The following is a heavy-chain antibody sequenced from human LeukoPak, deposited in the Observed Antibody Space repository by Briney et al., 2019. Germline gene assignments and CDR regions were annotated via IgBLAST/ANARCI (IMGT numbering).Heavy chain of an antibody. CDR1: GFTFSNYA. D-gene: IGHD3-16*01. J-gene: IGHJ4*02. V-gene: IGHV3-30*14. Sequence: GRSLRLPCAASGFTFSNYAMHWVRQAPGKGPEWVAVISYDGSTKYYADSVRGRFTISRDNSKNTLYLQMNGLRAEDTAVYYCAAQGVFSHGGYWGQGTLVTVSS. CDR3: AAQGVFSHGGY. CDR2: ISYDGSTK.